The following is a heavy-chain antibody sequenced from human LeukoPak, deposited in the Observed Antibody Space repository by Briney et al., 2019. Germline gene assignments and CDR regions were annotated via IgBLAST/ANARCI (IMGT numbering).Heavy chain of an antibody. J-gene: IGHJ4*02. CDR2: IYYSGST. CDR1: GGSISSGDYY. D-gene: IGHD5-24*01. Sequence: MSSETLSLTCTVSGGSISSGDYYWSWIRQPPGKGLEWIGYIYYSGSTNYNPSLKSRVTISVDTSKNQFSLKLSSVTAADTAVYYCARRWWLQVFDYWGQGTLVTVSS. CDR3: ARRWWLQVFDY. V-gene: IGHV4-30-4*08.